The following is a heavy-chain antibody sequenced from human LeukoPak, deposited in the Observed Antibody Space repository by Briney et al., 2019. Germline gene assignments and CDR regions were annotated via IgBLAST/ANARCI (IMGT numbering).Heavy chain of an antibody. CDR3: ASRLDSGRGHTGLDY. Sequence: SETLSLTCTVSGGSISSSSYYWGWIRQPPGKGLEWIGSIYYSGSTYYNPSLKSRVTISVDTSKNQFSLKLSSVTAADTAVYYCASRLDSGRGHTGLDYWGQGTLVTVSS. D-gene: IGHD1-14*01. V-gene: IGHV4-39*01. CDR2: IYYSGST. J-gene: IGHJ4*02. CDR1: GGSISSSSYY.